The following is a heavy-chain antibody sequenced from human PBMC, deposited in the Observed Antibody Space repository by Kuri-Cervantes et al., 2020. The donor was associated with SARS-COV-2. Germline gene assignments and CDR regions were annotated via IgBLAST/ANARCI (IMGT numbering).Heavy chain of an antibody. CDR3: ARDXGDXXPDGFDI. J-gene: IGHJ3*02. V-gene: IGHV1-8*02. CDR2: MNPDTGNA. CDR1: GYTXXNND. Sequence: ASVKVSXXASGYTXXNNDVNWLRQXSGQGLEWMXWMNPDTGNAGYAQKFQGRVTXTRITSIXTAYMELSXLRFEDAAVXXCARDXGDXXPDGFDIWGQGTMVTVSS.